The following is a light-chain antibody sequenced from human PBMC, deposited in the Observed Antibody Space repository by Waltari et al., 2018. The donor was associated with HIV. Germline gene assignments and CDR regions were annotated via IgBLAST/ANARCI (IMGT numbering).Light chain of an antibody. Sequence: SYELTQPPSVSVSPGQTGSIIFSGTNLGEKYACWFKQKPGQSPVMVIYQNNKRPSGIPERFSGSNAGNTATLTISGNQAMDEADYYCQACDSSTVVFGTGTKVTVL. J-gene: IGLJ1*01. CDR1: NLGEKY. V-gene: IGLV3-1*01. CDR3: QACDSSTVV. CDR2: QNN.